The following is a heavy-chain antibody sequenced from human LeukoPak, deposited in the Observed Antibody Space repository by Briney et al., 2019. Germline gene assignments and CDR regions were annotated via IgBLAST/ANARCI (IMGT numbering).Heavy chain of an antibody. Sequence: GGSLRLSCAASRFTFSSYSMNWVRQAPGKGLEWVSDISGSGGSTYYADSVKGRFTISRDNSKNTLYLQMNSLRAEDTAVYYCAKVIVVVPAAVDYWGQGTLVTVSS. J-gene: IGHJ4*02. CDR2: ISGSGGST. V-gene: IGHV3-23*01. CDR1: RFTFSSYS. D-gene: IGHD2-2*01. CDR3: AKVIVVVPAAVDY.